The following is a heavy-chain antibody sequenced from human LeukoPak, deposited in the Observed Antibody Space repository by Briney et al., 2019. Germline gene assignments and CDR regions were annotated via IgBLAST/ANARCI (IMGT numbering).Heavy chain of an antibody. CDR1: GFTFISYG. CDR2: IWYDGSNK. D-gene: IGHD6-19*01. V-gene: IGHV3-30*02. J-gene: IGHJ4*02. CDR3: AKALAVAEGY. Sequence: PGGSLRLSCAASGFTFISYGMHWVRQAPGKGLEWVTFIWYDGSNKYYADSVKGRFTISRDNSKNTLYLQMNSLRAEDTAVYYCAKALAVAEGYWGQGTLVTVSS.